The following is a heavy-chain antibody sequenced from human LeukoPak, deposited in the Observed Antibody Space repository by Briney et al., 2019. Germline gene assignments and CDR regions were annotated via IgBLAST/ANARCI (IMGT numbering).Heavy chain of an antibody. D-gene: IGHD3-22*01. CDR1: GGTFSSDA. Sequence: ASVKVSCKASGGTFSSDAISWVRQAPGQGLEWMGGIIPIFGTANYAQKFQGRVTITTDESTSTAYMELSSLRSEDTAVYYCAFTYYYGSSGYLFDYWGQGTLVTVSS. V-gene: IGHV1-69*05. J-gene: IGHJ4*02. CDR3: AFTYYYGSSGYLFDY. CDR2: IIPIFGTA.